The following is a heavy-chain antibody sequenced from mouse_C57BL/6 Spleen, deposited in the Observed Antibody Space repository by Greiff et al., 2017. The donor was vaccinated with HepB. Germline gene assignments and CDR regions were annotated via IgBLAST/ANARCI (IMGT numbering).Heavy chain of an antibody. Sequence: QVQLKQPGAELVKPGASVKLSCKASGYTFTSYWMHWVKQRPGQGLEWIGMIHPNSGSTNYNEKFKSKATLTVDKSSSTAYMQLSSLTSEDSAVYYCARGEDGSSYDWYFDVWGTGTTVTVSS. CDR3: ARGEDGSSYDWYFDV. J-gene: IGHJ1*03. V-gene: IGHV1-64*01. D-gene: IGHD1-1*01. CDR2: IHPNSGST. CDR1: GYTFTSYW.